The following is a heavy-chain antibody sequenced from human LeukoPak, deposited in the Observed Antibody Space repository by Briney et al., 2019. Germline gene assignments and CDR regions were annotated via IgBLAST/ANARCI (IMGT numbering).Heavy chain of an antibody. Sequence: PGGSLRLSCAASGFTFSNFGTSWVRQAPGKGLDWVSTISGGGGTTHYADTVKGRFTLSRDNSKNTLWLQMNTLRAEDTAVYYCATRCTSSSCYFFWGQGTLVTVSS. CDR1: GFTFSNFG. CDR3: ATRCTSSSCYFF. V-gene: IGHV3-23*01. J-gene: IGHJ4*02. CDR2: ISGGGGTT. D-gene: IGHD2-2*01.